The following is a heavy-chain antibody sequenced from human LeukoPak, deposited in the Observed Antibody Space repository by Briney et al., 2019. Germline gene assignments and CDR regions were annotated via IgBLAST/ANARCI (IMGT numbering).Heavy chain of an antibody. D-gene: IGHD1-14*01. J-gene: IGHJ5*02. Sequence: GGSLRLSCAASGFTFSSYEMNWVRQAPGKGLEWLSHISSSGSTKYYANSVKGRFTISRDNAKNSLYLQMNSLRAEDTAVYYCAIGNNWFDPWGQGTLVTVSS. V-gene: IGHV3-48*03. CDR2: ISSSGSTK. CDR3: AIGNNWFDP. CDR1: GFTFSSYE.